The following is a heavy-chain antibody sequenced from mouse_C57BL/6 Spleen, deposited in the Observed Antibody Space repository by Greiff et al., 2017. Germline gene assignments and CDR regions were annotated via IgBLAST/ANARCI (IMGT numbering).Heavy chain of an antibody. CDR3: AREFTTVVAPYFDD. CDR1: GYTFTSYW. J-gene: IGHJ2*01. CDR2: IDPSDSET. D-gene: IGHD1-1*01. Sequence: QVQLQQPGAELVRPGSSVKLSCKASGYTFTSYWMHWVKQRPIQGLEWIGNIDPSDSETHYNQKFKDKATLTVDKSSSTAYMQLSSLTSEDSAVYYCAREFTTVVAPYFDDWGQGTTRTVSS. V-gene: IGHV1-52*01.